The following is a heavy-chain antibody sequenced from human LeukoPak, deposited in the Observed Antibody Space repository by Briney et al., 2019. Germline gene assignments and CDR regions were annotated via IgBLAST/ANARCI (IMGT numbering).Heavy chain of an antibody. CDR2: INHSGST. CDR1: GGSSSGYY. D-gene: IGHD3-10*01. Sequence: SETLSLTCAVYGGSSSGYYWSWIRQPPGKGLEWIGEINHSGSTNYNPSLKSRVTISVDTSKNQFSLKLSSVTAADTAVYYCARAAWGYYGSGSYYFYYYYYMDVWGKGTTVTISS. J-gene: IGHJ6*03. CDR3: ARAAWGYYGSGSYYFYYYYYMDV. V-gene: IGHV4-34*01.